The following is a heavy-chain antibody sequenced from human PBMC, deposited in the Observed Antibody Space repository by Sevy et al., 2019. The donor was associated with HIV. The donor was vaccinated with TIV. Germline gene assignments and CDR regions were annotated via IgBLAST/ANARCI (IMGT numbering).Heavy chain of an antibody. CDR3: ASGTGV. Sequence: GASVKVSCKASGYTFTTYYVHWVRQAPGQGLEWMGIIIPSGGSTTYAQKFQGRVTMTRDTSTSTVYMELSSLISDDTAVYYCASGTGVWGQGTLVTVSS. V-gene: IGHV1-46*01. J-gene: IGHJ4*02. CDR1: GYTFTTYY. D-gene: IGHD1-26*01. CDR2: IIPSGGST.